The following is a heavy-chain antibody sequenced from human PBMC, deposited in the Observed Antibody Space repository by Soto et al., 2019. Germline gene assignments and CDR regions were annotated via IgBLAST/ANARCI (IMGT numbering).Heavy chain of an antibody. J-gene: IGHJ6*02. D-gene: IGHD2-2*01. V-gene: IGHV1-69*01. CDR1: GGTFSSYA. Sequence: QVQLVQSGAKVQKPGSSVKVSCKASGGTFSSYAISWVRQAPGQGLEWMGGIIPISDTTNYAQKFQGRVTITADESTSTAYMELSSLRSEDTAVYYCARSQGSSTSLEIYYYYYYGLDVWGQGTTVTVSS. CDR2: IIPISDTT. CDR3: ARSQGSSTSLEIYYYYYYGLDV.